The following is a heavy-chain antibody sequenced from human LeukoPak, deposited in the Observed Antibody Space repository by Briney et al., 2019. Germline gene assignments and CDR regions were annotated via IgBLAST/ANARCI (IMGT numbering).Heavy chain of an antibody. Sequence: GGSLRLSCAASGFTFSSYGMSWVRQAPGKGREWVSAISGSGGSTYYADSVKGRFTISRDNSKNTLYLEMNSLKVEDTAIYYCARSFSSRFSSPRRPYYFDYWGQGTLVTVSS. CDR3: ARSFSSRFSSPRRPYYFDY. V-gene: IGHV3-23*01. CDR1: GFTFSSYG. CDR2: ISGSGGST. J-gene: IGHJ4*02. D-gene: IGHD6-13*01.